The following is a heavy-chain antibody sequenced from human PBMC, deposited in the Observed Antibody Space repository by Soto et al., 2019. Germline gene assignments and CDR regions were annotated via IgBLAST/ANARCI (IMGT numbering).Heavy chain of an antibody. J-gene: IGHJ5*02. V-gene: IGHV1-69*12. Sequence: QVQLVQSGTEVKKPGSSVKVSCEASGGTFINYAFTWVRQAPGQGLEWMGGITPIFGTRNHAQKFQGRVTITADESTSTVYMELSSLKSEDTAVYYCARDQGLVAVRTTTNWLDPWGQGTLVTVSS. D-gene: IGHD6-13*01. CDR1: GGTFINYA. CDR2: ITPIFGTR. CDR3: ARDQGLVAVRTTTNWLDP.